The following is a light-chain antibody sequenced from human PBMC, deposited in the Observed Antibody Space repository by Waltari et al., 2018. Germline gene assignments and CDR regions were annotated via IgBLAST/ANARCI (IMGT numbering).Light chain of an antibody. CDR3: QHYSSYPYT. Sequence: EIQLTQSPSTLSASVGARVTITCRASQSVSHWLSCYQEQPGKAPKLLIYKASGLENGVPSRFSGSGSETEFSLTISGLQPDDFATYYCQHYSSYPYTFGQGTRLEIK. CDR1: QSVSHW. V-gene: IGKV1-5*03. CDR2: KAS. J-gene: IGKJ2*01.